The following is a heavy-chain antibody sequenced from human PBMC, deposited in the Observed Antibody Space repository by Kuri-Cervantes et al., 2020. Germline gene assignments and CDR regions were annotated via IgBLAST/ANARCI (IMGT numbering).Heavy chain of an antibody. V-gene: IGHV2-5*02. J-gene: IGHJ4*02. CDR3: AHTIPLRSSTNWNFGSFDY. Sequence: SGPTLVKPTQTLTLTCTFSGFSLTTSGVGVGWIRQPSGKALEWLALIYWDDDKRYNPSLRSRLSITKDTSENQVVLTMINVDPVDTATYYCAHTIPLRSSTNWNFGSFDYWGQGTLVTVSS. CDR1: GFSLTTSGVG. CDR2: IYWDDDK. D-gene: IGHD1-7*01.